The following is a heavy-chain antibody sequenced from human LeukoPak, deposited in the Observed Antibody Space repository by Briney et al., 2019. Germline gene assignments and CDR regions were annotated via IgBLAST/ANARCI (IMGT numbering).Heavy chain of an antibody. J-gene: IGHJ4*02. CDR1: GYSFTSYW. CDR2: IYPGDSDT. V-gene: IGHV5-51*01. CDR3: ERQGPTYYYDSSGYYNRSTDY. Sequence: GGSLRLSCRGSGYSFTSYWIGWVRQMPGKGLEWMGIIYPGDSDTRYSPSFQGQVTISADKSISTAYLQWSSLKASDTAMYYCERQGPTYYYDSSGYYNRSTDYWGQGTLVTVSS. D-gene: IGHD3-22*01.